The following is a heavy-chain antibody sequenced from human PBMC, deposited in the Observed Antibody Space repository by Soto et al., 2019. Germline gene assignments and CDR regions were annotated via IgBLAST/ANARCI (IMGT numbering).Heavy chain of an antibody. CDR2: IDWDYDK. CDR3: ARKKRYCSSTSCYTTAFDI. J-gene: IGHJ3*02. Sequence: XGPTRLNPTQTLPLSCTFSGFSLITSGMRVSWIRQPPGKALEWLARIDWDYDKFYSTSLKTRLTISKDTSKNQVVLTMTNMDPVDTATYYCARKKRYCSSTSCYTTAFDIWGQGTMVTV. D-gene: IGHD2-2*02. CDR1: GFSLITSGMR. V-gene: IGHV2-70*04.